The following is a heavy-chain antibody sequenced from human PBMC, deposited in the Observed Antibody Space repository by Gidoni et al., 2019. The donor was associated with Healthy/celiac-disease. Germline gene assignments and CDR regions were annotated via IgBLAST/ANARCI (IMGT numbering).Heavy chain of an antibody. CDR3: ARGDITALHYFDY. CDR2: IYYSGST. V-gene: IGHV4-59*01. J-gene: IGHJ4*02. D-gene: IGHD5-12*01. Sequence: QVQLQESGPGLVKPSETLSRTCTVSGGSISSYYWSWIRQPPGKGLEWIGYIYYSGSTNYNPSLKSRVTISVDTSKNQFSLKLSSVTAADTAVYHCARGDITALHYFDYWGQGTLVTVSS. CDR1: GGSISSYY.